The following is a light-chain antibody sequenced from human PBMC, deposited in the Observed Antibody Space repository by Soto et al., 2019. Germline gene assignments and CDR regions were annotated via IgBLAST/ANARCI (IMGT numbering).Light chain of an antibody. V-gene: IGLV2-14*02. CDR1: SSDVGKYNL. CDR2: QGY. J-gene: IGLJ1*01. CDR3: ATWDDSLNGFYV. Sequence: QSVLTQPASVSGSPGQSITISCTGTSSDVGKYNLVSWYQQHPGKAPKVMILQGYKRPSGVSNRFSGSKSGTSASLAISGLRSDDEADYFCATWDDSLNGFYVFGTGTKVTVL.